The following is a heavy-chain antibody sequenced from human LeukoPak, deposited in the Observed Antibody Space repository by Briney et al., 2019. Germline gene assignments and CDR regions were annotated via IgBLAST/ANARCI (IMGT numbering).Heavy chain of an antibody. CDR1: GFTFGSYA. J-gene: IGHJ4*02. V-gene: IGHV3-23*01. CDR3: AREVRVAGIRDFDY. CDR2: ISGSGSST. D-gene: IGHD6-19*01. Sequence: GGSLRLSCAASGFTFGSYAMTWVRQAPGKGLEWVSGISGSGSSTYYADSVKGRFTISRDNAKNSLYLQMNSLRAEDTAVYYCAREVRVAGIRDFDYWGQGTLVTVSS.